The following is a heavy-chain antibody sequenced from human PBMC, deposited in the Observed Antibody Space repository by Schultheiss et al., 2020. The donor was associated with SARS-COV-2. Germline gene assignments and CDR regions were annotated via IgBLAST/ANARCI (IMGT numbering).Heavy chain of an antibody. CDR1: GGSISSGGYY. J-gene: IGHJ6*02. V-gene: IGHV4-61*02. CDR3: AREPIPIYGMDV. Sequence: SETLSLTCTVSGGSISSGGYYWSWIRQPAGKGLEWIGRIYTSGSTNYNPSLKSRVTISVDTSKNQFSLKLSSVTAADTAVYYCAREPIPIYGMDVWGQGTTVTVSS. D-gene: IGHD2-21*01. CDR2: IYTSGST.